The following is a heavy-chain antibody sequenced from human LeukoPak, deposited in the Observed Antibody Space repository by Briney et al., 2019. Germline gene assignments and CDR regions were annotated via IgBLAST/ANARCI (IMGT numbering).Heavy chain of an antibody. D-gene: IGHD3-22*01. CDR1: GFTFSSYG. Sequence: GGSLRLSCAASGFTFSSYGMHWVRQAPGKGLEWVAVISYDGSNKYYADSVKGRFTISRDNPKNTLYLQMNSLRAEDTAVYYCAKEMYYYDSSGNQFDYWGQGTLVTVSS. CDR2: ISYDGSNK. V-gene: IGHV3-30*18. J-gene: IGHJ4*02. CDR3: AKEMYYYDSSGNQFDY.